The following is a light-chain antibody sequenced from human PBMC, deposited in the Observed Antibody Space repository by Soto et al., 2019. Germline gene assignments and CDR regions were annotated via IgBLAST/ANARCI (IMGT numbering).Light chain of an antibody. V-gene: IGKV3-15*01. CDR2: GAS. Sequence: EIVMTQSPATLSVSPGERATLSCRASHSVSSNLAWYQQKPGQAPRLLIYGASTRATGIPARFSGSGSGTEFTLTISSLQSEDFVIYYCQQYNNWLTFGGGTKVEIK. CDR3: QQYNNWLT. J-gene: IGKJ4*01. CDR1: HSVSSN.